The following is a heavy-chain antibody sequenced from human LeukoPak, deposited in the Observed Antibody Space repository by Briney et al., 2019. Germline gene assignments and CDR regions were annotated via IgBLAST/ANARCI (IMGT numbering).Heavy chain of an antibody. D-gene: IGHD4-17*01. CDR1: GFTFSSYA. V-gene: IGHV3-23*01. Sequence: PSGGSLRLSCAASGFTFSSYAMTWVRQPPGKGLECVSPISVSGGGSHYADSVKGRFTISRDNSKNTLYLQMNSLRAEDTALYYCAKIKTPYGDSYGDSVRFPSDYWGQGTLVTVSS. CDR2: ISVSGGGS. CDR3: AKIKTPYGDSYGDSVRFPSDY. J-gene: IGHJ4*02.